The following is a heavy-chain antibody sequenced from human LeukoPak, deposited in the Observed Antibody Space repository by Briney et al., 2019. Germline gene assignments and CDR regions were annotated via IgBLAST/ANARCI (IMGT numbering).Heavy chain of an antibody. Sequence: LGGSLRLSCAASGFTFSSYAMSWVRQAPGKGLEWVSGISGSGGSTYYADSVKGRFTISRDNSKHTLYLQMNSLRAEDTAVYYCAKGRGGVYDYWGQGTLVTVSS. CDR3: AKGRGGVYDY. D-gene: IGHD5/OR15-5a*01. CDR2: ISGSGGST. J-gene: IGHJ4*02. V-gene: IGHV3-23*01. CDR1: GFTFSSYA.